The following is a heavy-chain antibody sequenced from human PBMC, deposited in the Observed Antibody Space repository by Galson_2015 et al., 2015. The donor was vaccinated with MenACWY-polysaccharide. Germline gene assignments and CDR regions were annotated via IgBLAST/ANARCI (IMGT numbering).Heavy chain of an antibody. CDR1: GYTFTNYD. D-gene: IGHD3-10*01. CDR2: MNPNGGNS. J-gene: IGHJ4*02. CDR3: ARTFGDFDY. V-gene: IGHV1-8*01. Sequence: SVKVSCKASGYTFTNYDINWVRPAPGQGLEWMAWMNPNGGNSGYAQKFHGRVTLTRDTSINTAYLELSSLRSEDTAMYYCARTFGDFDYWGQGTLVTVSS.